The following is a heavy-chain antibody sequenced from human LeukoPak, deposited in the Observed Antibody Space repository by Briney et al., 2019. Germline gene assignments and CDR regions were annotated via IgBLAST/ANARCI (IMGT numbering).Heavy chain of an antibody. V-gene: IGHV3-48*02. Sequence: GGSLKLSCAASGFTFSSYSMNWVRQPPGKGLEWVSYINSSSGTIYYADSVKGVFTISRKNAKNSRYLQINSLSDDTTAVYDCARDRLGDFDYGGQGTMVTVSS. CDR3: ARDRLGDFDY. CDR2: INSSSGTI. J-gene: IGHJ4*02. CDR1: GFTFSSYS. D-gene: IGHD2-21*01.